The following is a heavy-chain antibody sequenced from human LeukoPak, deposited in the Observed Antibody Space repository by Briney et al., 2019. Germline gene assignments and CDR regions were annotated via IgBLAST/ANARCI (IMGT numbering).Heavy chain of an antibody. CDR1: GYTFTGYY. CDR2: INPNSGGT. D-gene: IGHD6-13*01. V-gene: IGHV1-2*02. CDR3: ARVIYASSSWSFDP. Sequence: ASVEVSCKASGYTFTGYYMHWVRQAPGQGLEWMGWINPNSGGTNYAQKFQGRVTMTRDTSISTAYMELSRLRSDDTAVYYCARVIYASSSWSFDPWGQGTLVTVSS. J-gene: IGHJ5*02.